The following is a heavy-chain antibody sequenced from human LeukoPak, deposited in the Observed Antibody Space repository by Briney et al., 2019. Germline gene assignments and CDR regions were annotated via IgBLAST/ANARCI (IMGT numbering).Heavy chain of an antibody. CDR3: AKATDSTDYYDSSGCPGY. J-gene: IGHJ4*02. CDR2: ISYDGSNK. D-gene: IGHD3-22*01. V-gene: IGHV3-30*18. CDR1: GFTFSSYG. Sequence: QPGGSLRLSCAASGFTFSSYGMHWVRQAPGKGLERVAVISYDGSNKYHADSVKGRFTISRDNSKNTLYLQMNSLRAEDTAVYYCAKATDSTDYYDSSGCPGYWGQGTLVTVSS.